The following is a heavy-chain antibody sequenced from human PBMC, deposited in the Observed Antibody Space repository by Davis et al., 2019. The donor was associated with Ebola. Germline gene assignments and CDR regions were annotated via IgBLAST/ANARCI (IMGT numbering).Heavy chain of an antibody. Sequence: SLKISCAASGFTFDNYAIHWVRQAPGKGLEWVSGISWNSGVIGYADSVKGRFTISRDNAKNALYLQMNSLRTEDTALYYCAKDLVAVAGGIDYWGQGTLVTVSS. V-gene: IGHV3-9*01. CDR3: AKDLVAVAGGIDY. J-gene: IGHJ4*02. CDR2: ISWNSGVI. D-gene: IGHD6-19*01. CDR1: GFTFDNYA.